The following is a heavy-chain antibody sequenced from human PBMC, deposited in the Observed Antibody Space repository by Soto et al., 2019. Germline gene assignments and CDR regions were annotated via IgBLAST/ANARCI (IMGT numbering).Heavy chain of an antibody. CDR3: ARHGWAQHGNRGDHSAIDE. CDR2: FDLSDSYK. CDR1: VYSFRNNW. Sequence: GESLKISCKGSVYSFRNNWISWVRRMPGEGLEWMGSFDLSDSYKSLSPSFQCHVSFSADRSINTGYLQWCSLRASDTPMYYCARHGWAQHGNRGDHSAIDEWGQRAPLTVSS. D-gene: IGHD2-2*01. V-gene: IGHV5-10-1*01. J-gene: IGHJ4*02.